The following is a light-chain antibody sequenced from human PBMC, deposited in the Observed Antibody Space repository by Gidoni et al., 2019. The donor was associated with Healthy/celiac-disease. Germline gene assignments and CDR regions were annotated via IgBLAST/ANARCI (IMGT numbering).Light chain of an antibody. J-gene: IGKJ4*01. Sequence: ASVGDRVTITCQASQDIKKYLNWYKQKPGKAPKLLIYDASNLETGVPSRFSGSGSGTDFTFTISSLQPEDIATYYCQQYDNLPTFXGXTKVEIK. CDR1: QDIKKY. V-gene: IGKV1-33*01. CDR2: DAS. CDR3: QQYDNLPT.